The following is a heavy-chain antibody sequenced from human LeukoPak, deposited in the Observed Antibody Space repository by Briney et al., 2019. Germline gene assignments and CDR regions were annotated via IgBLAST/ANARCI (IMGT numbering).Heavy chain of an antibody. Sequence: SETLSLTFTVSRGSISSYYWSWIRQPPGKGPGWIGYIYYNGRTNYNPSLKSRFTISVDTSRNQFSLKLSSVTAADTAVYYCARPLYSSGWYWFDPWGQGTLVTVSS. D-gene: IGHD6-19*01. J-gene: IGHJ5*02. CDR2: IYYNGRT. V-gene: IGHV4-59*01. CDR1: RGSISSYY. CDR3: ARPLYSSGWYWFDP.